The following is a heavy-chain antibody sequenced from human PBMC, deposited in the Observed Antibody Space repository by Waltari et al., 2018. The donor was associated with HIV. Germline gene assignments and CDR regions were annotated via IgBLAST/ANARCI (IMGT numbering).Heavy chain of an antibody. J-gene: IGHJ2*01. D-gene: IGHD6-13*01. CDR2: FSDSGGST. V-gene: IGHV3-23*04. CDR3: AKEGYSSSWYFDL. Sequence: EVQLVESGGGLVQPGGSLRLSCAASGFTFSSYAMTWVRQAPGKGLEWVSGFSDSGGSTYYADSVKGRFTISRDNSKNTLYLQMNSLRAEDTAVYYCAKEGYSSSWYFDLWGRGTLVTVSS. CDR1: GFTFSSYA.